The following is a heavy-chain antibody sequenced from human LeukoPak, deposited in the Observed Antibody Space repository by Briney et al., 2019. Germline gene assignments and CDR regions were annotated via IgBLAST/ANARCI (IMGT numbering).Heavy chain of an antibody. Sequence: SQTLSLTCAISGDSVSNNSATWNWIRQSPSRGLEWLGRTYYRSKWYNDYAVFVKSRVRINPDTSKNQFSLQLNSVTPEDTAIYYCASTHSGGRYLDYWGQGTLFTVSS. CDR3: ASTHSGGRYLDY. V-gene: IGHV6-1*01. CDR1: GDSVSNNSAT. D-gene: IGHD6-19*01. CDR2: TYYRSKWYN. J-gene: IGHJ4*02.